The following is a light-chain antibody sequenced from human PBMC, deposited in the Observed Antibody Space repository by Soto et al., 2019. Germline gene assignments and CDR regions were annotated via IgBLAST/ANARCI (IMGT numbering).Light chain of an antibody. J-gene: IGLJ1*01. Sequence: QSVLTQPPSASGTPGQRVTISCSGRSANIGNNFVCWYQQLPGTAPKLVLYGNNIRPSGVPDRFSGSRSGSSASLAITGLQAEDEADYYCQSYDSSLTGSVFGTGTKVTVL. CDR2: GNN. CDR3: QSYDSSLTGSV. CDR1: SANIGNNF. V-gene: IGLV1-40*01.